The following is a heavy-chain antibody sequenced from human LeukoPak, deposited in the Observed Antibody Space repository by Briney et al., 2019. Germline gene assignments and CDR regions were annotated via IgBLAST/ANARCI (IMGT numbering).Heavy chain of an antibody. J-gene: IGHJ5*02. CDR1: GGSISSSSYY. D-gene: IGHD2-2*02. Sequence: PSETLSLTCTVSGGSISSSSYYWGWIRQPPGKGLEWIGSIYYSGSTYYNPSLKSRVTISVDTSKNQFSLKLSSVTAADTAVYYCARQGAYCSSTSCYIEGWFDPWGQGTLVTVSS. V-gene: IGHV4-39*01. CDR2: IYYSGST. CDR3: ARQGAYCSSTSCYIEGWFDP.